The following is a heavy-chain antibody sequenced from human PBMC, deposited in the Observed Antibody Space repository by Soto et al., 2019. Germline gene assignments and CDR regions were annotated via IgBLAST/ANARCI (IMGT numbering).Heavy chain of an antibody. D-gene: IGHD6-13*01. J-gene: IGHJ4*02. V-gene: IGHV3-48*02. CDR3: ARGLGTSWLFL. CDR1: GFTLSSYS. Sequence: GGSLRLSCAASGFTLSSYSMTWVRQAPGKGLEWLSYINSDSSVIRHADSVKGRFTVSRDNVKNLLFLQMNSLGDEDTAMYYCARGLGTSWLFLGGPGTLVTVSS. CDR2: INSDSSVI.